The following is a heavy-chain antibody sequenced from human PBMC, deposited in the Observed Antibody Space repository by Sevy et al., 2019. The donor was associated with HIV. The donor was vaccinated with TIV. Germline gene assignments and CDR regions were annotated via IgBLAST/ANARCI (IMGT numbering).Heavy chain of an antibody. V-gene: IGHV4-59*08. CDR1: GGSITSLY. D-gene: IGHD1-26*01. CDR3: AGENAWGRGYS. J-gene: IGHJ4*02. CDR2: IYYNGHI. Sequence: ETLSLTCTVSGGSITSLYWNWIRQPPGKGLGWIANIYYNGHINYNPSLKGRVTLSLDTSKNQFSLRLSSVTAADTAMYYCAGENAWGRGYSWGQGTLVTVSS.